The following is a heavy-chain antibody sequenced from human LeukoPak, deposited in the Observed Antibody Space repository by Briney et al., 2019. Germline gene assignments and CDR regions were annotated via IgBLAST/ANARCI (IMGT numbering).Heavy chain of an antibody. CDR3: ASAQYYYDSSGYSFGWFDP. CDR1: GGTFSSYA. V-gene: IGHV1-69*05. D-gene: IGHD3-22*01. CDR2: IIPIFGTA. J-gene: IGHJ5*02. Sequence: SVKVSCKASGGTFSSYAISWVRQAPGQGLEWMGGIIPIFGTADYAQKFQGRVTITTDESTSTAYMELSSLRSEDTAVYNCASAQYYYDSSGYSFGWFDPWGQGTLVTVSS.